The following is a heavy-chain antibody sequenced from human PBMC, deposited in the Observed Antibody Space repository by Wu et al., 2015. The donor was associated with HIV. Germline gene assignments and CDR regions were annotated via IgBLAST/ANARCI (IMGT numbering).Heavy chain of an antibody. D-gene: IGHD3-10*01. CDR3: ARGYNVLLWFGESTYGMDV. V-gene: IGHV1-18*01. CDR1: GYIFSTYG. Sequence: QVQLVQSGGEVKKPGASVKVSCKASGYIFSTYGINWVRQAPGQGLEWMGWISPYNGNTDYAQNLQGRLTMTTDTSTNTAYIELRSLRSDDTAVYYCARGYNVLLWFGESTYGMDVWGQGTTVTVSS. J-gene: IGHJ6*02. CDR2: ISPYNGNT.